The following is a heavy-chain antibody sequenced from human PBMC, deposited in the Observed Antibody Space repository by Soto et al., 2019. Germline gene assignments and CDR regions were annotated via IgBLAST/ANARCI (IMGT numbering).Heavy chain of an antibody. V-gene: IGHV4-39*01. CDR1: GGYISSSSYY. D-gene: IGHD3-9*01. CDR2: IYYSGST. J-gene: IGHJ4*02. CDR3: ARLGYYDILTGYQETYFDY. Sequence: SETLSLTCTVSGGYISSSSYYWGWIRQPPGKGLEWIGSIYYSGSTYYNPSLKSRVTISVDTSKNQFSLKLSSVTAADTAVYYCARLGYYDILTGYQETYFDYWGQGTLVTVSS.